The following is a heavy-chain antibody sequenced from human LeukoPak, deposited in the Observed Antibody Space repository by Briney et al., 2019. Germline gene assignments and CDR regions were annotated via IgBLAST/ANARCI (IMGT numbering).Heavy chain of an antibody. V-gene: IGHV4-39*01. J-gene: IGHJ4*02. D-gene: IGHD3-10*01. CDR3: TTRTRGSYSDH. CDR1: GDSISSSSYC. CDR2: MCYSGST. Sequence: SETLSLTCTVSGDSISSSSYCWGWIRQPPGKGLEWVGTMCYSGSTYYSPSLKSRVTISIDTSKNQFSLKVSSVTAADTALYYCTTRTRGSYSDHWGQGTLVTVSS.